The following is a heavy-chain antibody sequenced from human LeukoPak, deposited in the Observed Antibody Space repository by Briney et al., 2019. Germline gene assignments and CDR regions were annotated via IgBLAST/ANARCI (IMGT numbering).Heavy chain of an antibody. D-gene: IGHD2/OR15-2a*01. CDR1: GYTFTSYG. CDR3: ARHKEVGDYYYFDY. J-gene: IGHJ4*02. Sequence: GASVKVSCKASGYTFTSYGISWVRQAPGQGLEWTGVINPSGGSTSYAQKFQGRVTMTRDTSTSTVYMELSSLRSQDTAVYYCARHKEVGDYYYFDYWGQGTLVTVSS. CDR2: INPSGGST. V-gene: IGHV1-46*01.